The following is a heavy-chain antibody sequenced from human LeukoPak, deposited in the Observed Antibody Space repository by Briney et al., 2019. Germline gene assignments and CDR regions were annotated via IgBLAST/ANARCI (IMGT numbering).Heavy chain of an antibody. D-gene: IGHD2-2*01. Sequence: GGSLRLSCAASGFTFSSYSMNWVRQAPGKGLEWVSSISSSSSYIYYADSVKGRFTISRDNAKNSLYLQMNSLRAEDTAVYYCARGPAGSPYCSSTSCYFCWGQGTLVTVSS. CDR1: GFTFSSYS. V-gene: IGHV3-21*01. J-gene: IGHJ4*02. CDR2: ISSSSSYI. CDR3: ARGPAGSPYCSSTSCYFC.